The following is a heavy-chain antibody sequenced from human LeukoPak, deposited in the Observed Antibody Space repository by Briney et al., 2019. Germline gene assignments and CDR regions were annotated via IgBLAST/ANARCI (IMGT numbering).Heavy chain of an antibody. CDR2: ISYDGSNK. D-gene: IGHD5-12*01. CDR1: GFTFSSYG. Sequence: GGSLRLSCAASGFTFSSYGMHWVRQAPGKGLEWVAVISYDGSNKYYADSVKGRFTISRDNSKNTLYLQMNSLRAEDTAVYYCAKDWGGYSGYDQIRGQGTLVTVSS. V-gene: IGHV3-30*18. J-gene: IGHJ4*02. CDR3: AKDWGGYSGYDQI.